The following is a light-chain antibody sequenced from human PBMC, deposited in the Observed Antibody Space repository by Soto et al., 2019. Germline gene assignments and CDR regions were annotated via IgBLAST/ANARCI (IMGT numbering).Light chain of an antibody. CDR2: AAS. V-gene: IGKV1-39*01. Sequence: DIPMTQSPSSLSASVRDRVTITCRASQPISNYVGWYQQKPGNAPRVLIYAASSLQSGVPSRFSGSGSGTEFTLTITNLHPEDSATYYCQQSYRPPWTFGHGTKVEVK. CDR1: QPISNY. J-gene: IGKJ1*01. CDR3: QQSYRPPWT.